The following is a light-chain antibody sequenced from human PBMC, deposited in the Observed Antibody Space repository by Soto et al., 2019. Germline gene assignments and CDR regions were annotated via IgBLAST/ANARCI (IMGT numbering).Light chain of an antibody. CDR3: QHRSNWPLT. V-gene: IGKV3-15*01. CDR1: QSVSSY. Sequence: EIVMTQSPATLSVSPGERVTLSCRASQSVSSYLAWYQHKPGQPPRLLIYGASTRATGIPARFSGSGSGTDFTLTISSLQSEDFAVYYCQHRSNWPLTFGGGTTVEIK. J-gene: IGKJ4*01. CDR2: GAS.